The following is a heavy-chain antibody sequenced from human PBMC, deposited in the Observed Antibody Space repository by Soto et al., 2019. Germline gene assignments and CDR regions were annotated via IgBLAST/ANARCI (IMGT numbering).Heavy chain of an antibody. CDR3: ARGRHGAAGLHDAFDI. V-gene: IGHV4-34*01. D-gene: IGHD6-13*01. CDR1: GGSFSGYY. Sequence: SSETLSLTCAVYGGSFSGYYWSWIRQPPGKGLEWIGEINHSGSTNYNPSLKSRVTISVDTSKNQFSLKLSSVTAADTAVYYCARGRHGAAGLHDAFDIWGQGTMVTVSS. CDR2: INHSGST. J-gene: IGHJ3*02.